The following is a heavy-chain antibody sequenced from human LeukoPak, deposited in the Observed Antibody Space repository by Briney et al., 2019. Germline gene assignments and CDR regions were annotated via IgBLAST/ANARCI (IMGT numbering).Heavy chain of an antibody. CDR1: GGTFSSYA. V-gene: IGHV1-69*04. Sequence: GASVELSCKASGGTFSSYAISWVRQAPGQGLEWMGRIIPILGIANYAQKFQGRVTITADKSTSTAYMELSSLRSEDTAVYYCAREGDGYNRGAFDIWGQGTMVTVSS. D-gene: IGHD5-24*01. CDR3: AREGDGYNRGAFDI. CDR2: IIPILGIA. J-gene: IGHJ3*02.